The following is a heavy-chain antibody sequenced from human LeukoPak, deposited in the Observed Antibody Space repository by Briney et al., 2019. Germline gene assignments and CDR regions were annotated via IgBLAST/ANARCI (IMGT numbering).Heavy chain of an antibody. J-gene: IGHJ4*02. V-gene: IGHV4-61*01. D-gene: IGHD6-19*01. CDR2: IYYSGST. Sequence: SETLSLTCSVSGDSVSSSTYYWSWIRQPPGKGLEWIGYIYYSGSTNCNPSLKSRVTISVDTSKNQFSLKLSSVTAADTAVYYCARVGSGWYQANWGQGTLVTVSS. CDR3: ARVGSGWYQAN. CDR1: GDSVSSSTYY.